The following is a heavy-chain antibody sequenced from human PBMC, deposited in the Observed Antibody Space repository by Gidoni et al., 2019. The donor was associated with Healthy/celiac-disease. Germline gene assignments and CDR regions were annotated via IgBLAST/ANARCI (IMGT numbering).Heavy chain of an antibody. J-gene: IGHJ3*02. CDR2: IDPSDSYT. CDR3: ARRPWELLQEDAFDI. V-gene: IGHV5-10-1*01. Sequence: EVQLVQSGAEVKKPGASLRISCKGSGYSFTSYWISWVRQMPGKGLEWMGRIDPSDSYTNYSPSFQGHVTISADKSISTAYLQWSSLKASDTAMYYCARRPWELLQEDAFDIWGQGTMVTVSS. CDR1: GYSFTSYW. D-gene: IGHD1-26*01.